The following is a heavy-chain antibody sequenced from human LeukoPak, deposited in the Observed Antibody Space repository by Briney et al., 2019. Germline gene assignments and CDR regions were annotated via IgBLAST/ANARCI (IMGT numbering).Heavy chain of an antibody. J-gene: IGHJ4*02. CDR3: ARAYGDLDY. CDR1: GTSFSGYY. Sequence: SETLSLTCAVYGTSFSGYYWSWIRQPPGKGLEWIGEINHSGSTNYNPSLKSRVTISVDTSKNQFSLKLSSVTAADTAVYYCARAYGDLDYWGQGTLVTVSS. D-gene: IGHD4-17*01. CDR2: INHSGST. V-gene: IGHV4-34*01.